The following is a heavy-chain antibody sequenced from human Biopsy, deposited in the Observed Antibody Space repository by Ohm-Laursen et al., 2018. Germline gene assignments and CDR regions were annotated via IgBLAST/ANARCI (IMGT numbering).Heavy chain of an antibody. CDR3: ASSNSGTYDV. D-gene: IGHD1-26*01. CDR1: GAIFSNYA. J-gene: IGHJ6*02. V-gene: IGHV1-69*13. CDR2: IIPLFGAP. Sequence: GASVKVSCKASGAIFSNYAITWVRQAPGQGLEWMGGIIPLFGAPNYAQKFQGRLTITADESTSTAYMELSSLRSEDTAVYYCASSNSGTYDVWGQGTTVTVSS.